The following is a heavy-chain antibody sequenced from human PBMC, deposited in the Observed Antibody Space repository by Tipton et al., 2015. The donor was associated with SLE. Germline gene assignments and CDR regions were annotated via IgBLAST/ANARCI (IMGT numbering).Heavy chain of an antibody. Sequence: TLSLTCTVSGGSINSRYWSWIRQPPGKGLEWIGRFYYGSGITNSNPSLKSRVSMSVDTAKNQFSLKLTSVSAADTAVYYCARNVNTTMDVWGQGTTVTVSS. CDR2: FYYGSGIT. CDR3: ARNVNTTMDV. V-gene: IGHV4-4*07. J-gene: IGHJ6*02. D-gene: IGHD1-14*01. CDR1: GGSINSRY.